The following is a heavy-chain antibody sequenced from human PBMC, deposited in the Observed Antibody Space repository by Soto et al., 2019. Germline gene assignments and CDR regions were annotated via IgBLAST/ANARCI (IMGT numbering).Heavy chain of an antibody. CDR3: ARESGDYDTGSGDYFYYGMDV. V-gene: IGHV1-18*01. J-gene: IGHJ6*02. Sequence: GASVKVSCKASGYTSSSYDISWVRQAPGQGLEWMGWISPFNGSTYSAQKFQGRVTLTTDTSTNTAYMELRTLRSDDTAVYYCARESGDYDTGSGDYFYYGMDVWGQGTTVTVSS. CDR1: GYTSSSYD. D-gene: IGHD4-17*01. CDR2: ISPFNGST.